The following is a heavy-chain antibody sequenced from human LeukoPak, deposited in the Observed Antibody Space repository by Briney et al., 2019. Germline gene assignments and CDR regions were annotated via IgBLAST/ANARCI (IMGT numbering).Heavy chain of an antibody. CDR2: IYYSGST. V-gene: IGHV4-31*03. J-gene: IGHJ4*02. CDR1: VGSLSSGGYY. CDR3: ARDGDILTGYHD. D-gene: IGHD3-9*01. Sequence: SHTLSLTCTLSVGSLSSGGYYCSFIRQHPGDGLEWIGYIYYSGSTYYNPSLKSRVIISVDTSKNQFSLKLSSVTAADTAVYYCARDGDILTGYHDWGQGTLVTVSS.